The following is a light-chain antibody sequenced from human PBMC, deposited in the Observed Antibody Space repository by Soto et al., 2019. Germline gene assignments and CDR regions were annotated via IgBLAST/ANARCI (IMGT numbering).Light chain of an antibody. V-gene: IGKV1-39*01. CDR2: AAS. Sequence: DIQMTQSPSSLSASVVDRVTITCRASQSISSYLNWYQQTPGKAPKFLIYAASNLQGGVPSRFSGSGSGTDFTLTISSLQPEDFATYYCQQSHSTPITFGQGTRLEIK. CDR3: QQSHSTPIT. J-gene: IGKJ5*01. CDR1: QSISSY.